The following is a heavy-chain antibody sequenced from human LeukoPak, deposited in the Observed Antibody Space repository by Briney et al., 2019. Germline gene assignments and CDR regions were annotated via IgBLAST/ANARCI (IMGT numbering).Heavy chain of an antibody. CDR1: GFTFSSYG. Sequence: GRSLRLSCAASGFTFSSYGMHWVRQAPGKGLEWVAVIWYDGSNKYYADSVKGRFTISRDNSKNTLYLQMNSLGAEDTAVYYCARSDILTGYYTPWGQGTLVTVSS. J-gene: IGHJ5*02. V-gene: IGHV3-33*01. CDR2: IWYDGSNK. D-gene: IGHD3-9*01. CDR3: ARSDILTGYYTP.